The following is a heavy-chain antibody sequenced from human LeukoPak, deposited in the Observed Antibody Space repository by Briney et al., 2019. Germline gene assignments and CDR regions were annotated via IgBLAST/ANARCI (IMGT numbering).Heavy chain of an antibody. CDR2: IYYSGST. V-gene: IGHV4-39*01. CDR1: GGSISSSSYY. CDR3: ASPGYGDYCYDY. D-gene: IGHD4-17*01. Sequence: SETLSLTCSVSGGSISSSSYYWGWIRQPPGKGLEWIGSIYYSGSTYYNPSLKSRVTISVDTSKNQFSLKLSSVTAADTAVYYCASPGYGDYCYDYWGQGTLVTVSS. J-gene: IGHJ4*02.